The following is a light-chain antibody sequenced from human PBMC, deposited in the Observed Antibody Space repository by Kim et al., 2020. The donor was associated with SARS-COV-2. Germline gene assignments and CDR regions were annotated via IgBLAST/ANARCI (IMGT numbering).Light chain of an antibody. CDR1: SLRSYY. CDR3: NSWDSSDNHLE. J-gene: IGLJ2*01. CDR2: GKN. V-gene: IGLV3-19*01. Sequence: SSELTQDPAVSVALGQTVRITCQGDSLRSYYASWYQQKPGQAPVLVIYGKNNRPSGIPDRFSGSSSGNTASLTITGAQAEDEADYYCNSWDSSDNHLEFG.